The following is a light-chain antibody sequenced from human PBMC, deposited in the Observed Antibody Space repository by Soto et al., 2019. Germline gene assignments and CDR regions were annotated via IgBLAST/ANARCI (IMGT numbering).Light chain of an antibody. CDR2: DSS. J-gene: IGKJ4*01. CDR1: QNVRTF. CDR3: LQRSDWPLT. V-gene: IGKV3-11*01. Sequence: DIILTQSPDTLSWSPGERATLSCRASQNVRTFLAWYQQKPGQAPRLLISDSSYRATGVPPRFSGSGSGTDFTLTISSLEPEDFAVYYCLQRSDWPLTFGGGSKVEI.